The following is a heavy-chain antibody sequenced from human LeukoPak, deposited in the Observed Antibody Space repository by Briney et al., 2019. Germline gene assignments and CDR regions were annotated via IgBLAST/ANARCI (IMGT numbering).Heavy chain of an antibody. V-gene: IGHV1-2*02. Sequence: ASVKVSCKASGYTFTGNYMHWVRQAPGQGLEWMGWISPNSGGINYAQKFQGRVTMTRDTSISTAYMELSRPTSDDTAVYYCARAGYCSGGSCSDWFDSWGQGTLVTVSS. D-gene: IGHD2-15*01. J-gene: IGHJ5*01. CDR2: ISPNSGGI. CDR1: GYTFTGNY. CDR3: ARAGYCSGGSCSDWFDS.